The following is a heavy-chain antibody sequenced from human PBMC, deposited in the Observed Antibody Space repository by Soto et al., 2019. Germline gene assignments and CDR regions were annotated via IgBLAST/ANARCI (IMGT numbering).Heavy chain of an antibody. CDR3: ARPPGVRGVMHAAFDI. D-gene: IGHD3-10*01. CDR2: IYPGDSDT. CDR1: GYSFTSYW. Sequence: GESLKISCKGSGYSFTSYWIGWVRQMPGKGLEWMGIIYPGDSDTRYSPSFQGQVTISADKSISTAYLQWSSLKASDTAMYYCARPPGVRGVMHAAFDIWGQGTMVTVSS. J-gene: IGHJ3*02. V-gene: IGHV5-51*01.